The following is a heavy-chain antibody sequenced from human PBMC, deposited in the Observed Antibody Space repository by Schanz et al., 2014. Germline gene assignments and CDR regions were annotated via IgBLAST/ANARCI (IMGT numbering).Heavy chain of an antibody. V-gene: IGHV3-21*06. J-gene: IGHJ4*02. D-gene: IGHD3-10*01. CDR3: ARDNYYGSGSCAY. Sequence: VQLVESGGGVVQPGRSLRLSCAAYGFTLSSYAMNWVRQAPGKGLEWVSSISSSGSYIHYADSVKGRFTISRDNAKNSMYLHMKSLRGEDTAVYYCARDNYYGSGSCAYWGQGTLVTVSS. CDR2: ISSSGSYI. CDR1: GFTLSSYA.